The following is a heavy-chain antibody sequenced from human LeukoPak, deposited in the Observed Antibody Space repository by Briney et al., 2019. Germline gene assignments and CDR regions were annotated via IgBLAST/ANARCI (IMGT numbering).Heavy chain of an antibody. D-gene: IGHD4-17*01. CDR1: GFTFGRHW. J-gene: IGHJ4*02. V-gene: IGHV3-7*05. CDR2: IKQDGSQR. CDR3: AREVYGDNYFDY. Sequence: GGSLRLSCAASGFTFGRHWMSWVRQAPGKGPEWVANIKQDGSQRYYVDSVKGRFTISRDNARNSLDPQMSSLRAEDTAVYYCAREVYGDNYFDYWGQGTLVTVSS.